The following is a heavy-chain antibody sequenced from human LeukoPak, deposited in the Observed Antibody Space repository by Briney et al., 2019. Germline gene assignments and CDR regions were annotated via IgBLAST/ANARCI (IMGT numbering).Heavy chain of an antibody. Sequence: GGSLRLSCEASGFTFSSYCMHWVRQAPGKGLVWVSRINSDGSNTNYADSVKGRFTISRDNAKNTLYLQMNSLRAEDTAVYYCTSLFIRYGRRRSSDSFIIWGQGKMVTVSS. J-gene: IGHJ3*02. V-gene: IGHV3-74*01. CDR1: GFTFSSYC. CDR2: INSDGSNT. CDR3: TSLFIRYGRRRSSDSFII. D-gene: IGHD6-6*01.